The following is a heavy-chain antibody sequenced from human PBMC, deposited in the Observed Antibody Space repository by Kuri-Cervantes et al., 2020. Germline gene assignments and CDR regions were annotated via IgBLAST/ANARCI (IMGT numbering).Heavy chain of an antibody. CDR1: GGSVSSGSYY. D-gene: IGHD4-17*01. Sequence: SETLSLTCTVSGGSVSSGSYYWSWVRQPPGKGLEWIGFIYYNGNTYYNPSLKSRVTISVDTSKNQFSLTLSSVTAADTAVYYCARVVTQYGSPYYYMDVWGKGTTVTVSS. V-gene: IGHV4-61*01. J-gene: IGHJ6*03. CDR2: IYYNGNT. CDR3: ARVVTQYGSPYYYMDV.